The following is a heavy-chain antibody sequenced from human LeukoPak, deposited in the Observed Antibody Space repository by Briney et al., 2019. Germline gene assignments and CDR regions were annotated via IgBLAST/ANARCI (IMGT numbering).Heavy chain of an antibody. J-gene: IGHJ5*02. D-gene: IGHD4-11*01. V-gene: IGHV1-2*02. CDR2: INPNSGGT. CDR1: GYTFTGYY. CDR3: AREDHYSNYGYNWFDP. Sequence: ASVNVSCKASGYTFTGYYMHWVRQAPGQGLEWMGWINPNSGGTNYAQKFQGRVTMTRDTSISTAYMELSRLRSDDTAVYYCAREDHYSNYGYNWFDPWGQGTLVTVSS.